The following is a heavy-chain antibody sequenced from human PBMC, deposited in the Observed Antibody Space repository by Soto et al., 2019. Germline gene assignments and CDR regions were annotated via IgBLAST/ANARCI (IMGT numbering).Heavy chain of an antibody. CDR3: AREIASESHIDY. J-gene: IGHJ4*02. CDR2: IYSTGSK. Sequence: QVQLQESGPTLVKPSETLSLSCTVSGVSISSYYWSWIRQPAGKGLEWIGRIYSTGSKNYNPSLKSRVTMSVDTSKDQFSLKLSSVTAADTAVYYCAREIASESHIDYWVQGTLVTVSS. V-gene: IGHV4-4*07. CDR1: GVSISSYY. D-gene: IGHD2-21*01.